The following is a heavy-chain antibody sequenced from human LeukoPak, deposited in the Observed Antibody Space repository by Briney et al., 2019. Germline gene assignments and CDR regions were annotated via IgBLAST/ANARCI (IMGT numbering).Heavy chain of an antibody. CDR3: ARDVRFVSSSYGLDY. CDR1: GLTFSGYD. D-gene: IGHD5-18*01. Sequence: GGSLRLSCAASGLTFSGYDMHWVRQAPGKGLEWVSYISSSSSTIYYADSVKGRFTISRDNAKNSLYLQMNSLRDEDTAVYYCARDVRFVSSSYGLDYWGQGTLVTVSS. CDR2: ISSSSSTI. V-gene: IGHV3-48*02. J-gene: IGHJ4*02.